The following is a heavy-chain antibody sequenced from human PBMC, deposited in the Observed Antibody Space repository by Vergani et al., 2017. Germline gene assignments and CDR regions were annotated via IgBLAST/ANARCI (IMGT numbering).Heavy chain of an antibody. D-gene: IGHD6-19*01. J-gene: IGHJ2*01. CDR2: IYPGDSDT. V-gene: IGHV5-51*01. CDR1: GYSFTSYW. CDR3: ARQGKSSYWYFDL. Sequence: EVPLVPSGAEVKKPGESLKISCTGSGYSFTSYWIGWVRQLPGKGLEWMGIIYPGDSDTRYSPSFQGQVTISADKSISTAYLQWSSLKASDTAMYYCARQGKSSYWYFDLWGRGTLVTVSS.